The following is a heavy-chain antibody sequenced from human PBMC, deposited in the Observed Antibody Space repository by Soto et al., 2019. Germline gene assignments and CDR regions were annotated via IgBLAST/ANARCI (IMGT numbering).Heavy chain of an antibody. CDR1: GFTFSTYG. V-gene: IGHV3-30*18. J-gene: IGHJ4*02. D-gene: IGHD5-12*01. Sequence: QVQLVESGGGVVQPWRSLRLSCAGSGFTFSTYGMHWVRQAPGKGLEWVAAISSDGSNKYYADSVKGRFTISRDISKNTLYLQMNSLRAEDTAVYYCAKDPGYGLDYWGQGTLVTVSS. CDR3: AKDPGYGLDY. CDR2: ISSDGSNK.